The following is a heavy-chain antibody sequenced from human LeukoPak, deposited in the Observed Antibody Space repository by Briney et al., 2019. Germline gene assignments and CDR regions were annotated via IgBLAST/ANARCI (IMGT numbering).Heavy chain of an antibody. CDR3: ARAVTYYYDSSGYYPDY. CDR1: GGSISSGDYY. D-gene: IGHD3-22*01. V-gene: IGHV4-30-4*01. Sequence: SETLSLTCTVSGGSISSGDYYWSWIRQPPGKGLEWIGYIYYSGSTYYNPSLKSRVTISVDTSKIQFSLKLSSVTAADTAVYYCARAVTYYYDSSGYYPDYWGQGTLVTVSS. J-gene: IGHJ4*02. CDR2: IYYSGST.